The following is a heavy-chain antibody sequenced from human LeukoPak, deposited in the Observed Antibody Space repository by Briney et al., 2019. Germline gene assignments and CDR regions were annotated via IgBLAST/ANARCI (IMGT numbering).Heavy chain of an antibody. V-gene: IGHV3-9*01. CDR2: ISWNSGSI. CDR3: AKAKREDATAGCFDD. J-gene: IGHJ4*02. Sequence: PGRSLRLSCAASGFTFDDYAMHWVRQAPGKGLEGVSGISWNSGSIGYADSVEGRFTISRDNAKNSLYLQMNSLRAEDTALYYCAKAKREDATAGCFDDWGQGTLVTV. CDR1: GFTFDDYA. D-gene: IGHD2-15*01.